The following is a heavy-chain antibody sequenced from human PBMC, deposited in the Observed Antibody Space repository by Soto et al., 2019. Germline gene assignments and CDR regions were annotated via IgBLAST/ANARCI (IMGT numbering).Heavy chain of an antibody. D-gene: IGHD3-9*01. CDR3: VLGGLETGYYRDMDY. CDR1: GYTFKNYG. J-gene: IGHJ4*02. Sequence: QDHLVQSGGEVKKPGASAKVSCKASGYTFKNYGINWVRQAPGRGLEWVAWISAYNVDPSYAQHLQGRVTVTTDTLTNTAYMELRSLRPDDTAVYFCVLGGLETGYYRDMDYWGQGTLVSVSS. V-gene: IGHV1-18*04. CDR2: ISAYNVDP.